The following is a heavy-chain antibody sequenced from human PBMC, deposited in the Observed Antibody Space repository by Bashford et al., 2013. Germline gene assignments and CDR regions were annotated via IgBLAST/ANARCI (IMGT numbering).Heavy chain of an antibody. CDR3: ARVRGVTVAGIDY. Sequence: ASVKVSCKASGYTFTNFAIHWVRQAPGQRLEWMGWINTASGNTKYSQNFQGRVTMTRDTSANTASMELTSLRSEDSTVYYCARVRGVTVAGIDYWGQGTLVTVSS. CDR1: GYTFTNFA. V-gene: IGHV1-3*04. CDR2: INTASGNT. J-gene: IGHJ4*02. D-gene: IGHD6-19*01.